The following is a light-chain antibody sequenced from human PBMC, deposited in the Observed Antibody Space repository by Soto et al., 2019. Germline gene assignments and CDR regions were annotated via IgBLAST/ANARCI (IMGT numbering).Light chain of an antibody. CDR1: QSISYY. CDR2: AAS. Sequence: DIQMTQSPSSLSASVGDRVTITCRASQSISYYLNWYQQKPGKAPKLLIHAASSLQSGVPSRFSGSGSGTDFTLTISSLQPEDFATYYSQQSYSTPQTFGQGTKVEIK. CDR3: QQSYSTPQT. J-gene: IGKJ1*01. V-gene: IGKV1-39*01.